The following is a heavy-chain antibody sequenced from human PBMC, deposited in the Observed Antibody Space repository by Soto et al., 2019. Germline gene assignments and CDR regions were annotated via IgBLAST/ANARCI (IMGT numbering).Heavy chain of an antibody. Sequence: PGESLKISCKGSGYSFTSYWIGWVRQMPGKGLEWMGIIYPGDSDTRYSPSFQGQVTISADKSISTAYLQWSSLKASDTAMYYCARRSSSGAYYYGMDVWGQGTTVTVSS. CDR3: ARRSSSGAYYYGMDV. D-gene: IGHD7-27*01. J-gene: IGHJ6*02. CDR2: IYPGDSDT. CDR1: GYSFTSYW. V-gene: IGHV5-51*01.